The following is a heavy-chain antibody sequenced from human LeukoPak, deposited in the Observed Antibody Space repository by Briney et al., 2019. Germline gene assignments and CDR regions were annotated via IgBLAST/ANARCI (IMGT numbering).Heavy chain of an antibody. Sequence: PGGSLRLSCTASGFTFSSYGMSWVRQAPGKGLEWISWISGCDGNTNYAENVQGRFTMSTGTSKNTLYLKMNSLRAEDTAVYYCAKDPPYDYVWGSFSPGERDVWGQGTTVSVSS. V-gene: IGHV3-23*01. CDR3: AKDPPYDYVWGSFSPGERDV. CDR1: GFTFSSYG. D-gene: IGHD3-16*01. J-gene: IGHJ6*02. CDR2: ISGCDGNT.